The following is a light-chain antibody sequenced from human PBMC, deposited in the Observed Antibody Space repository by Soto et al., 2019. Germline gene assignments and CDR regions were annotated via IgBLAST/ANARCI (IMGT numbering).Light chain of an antibody. CDR2: GAS. J-gene: IGKJ2*01. V-gene: IGKV3-20*01. CDR3: QRYGSSPPFT. Sequence: EIVLTQSPGTLSLSPGERATLSCRASQSVSSSYLAWYQQKPGQAPRLLIYGASSRATGIPDRFSGSGSGTDFTLTISRLEAEDFAVYFCQRYGSSPPFTFGQGTKVEI. CDR1: QSVSSSY.